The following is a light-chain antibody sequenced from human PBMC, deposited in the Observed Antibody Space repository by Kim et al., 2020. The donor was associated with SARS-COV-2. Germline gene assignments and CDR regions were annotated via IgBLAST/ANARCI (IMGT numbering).Light chain of an antibody. CDR1: QSIGNW. CDR3: QQCASTPT. CDR2: GAS. V-gene: IGKV1-39*01. J-gene: IGKJ1*01. Sequence: ASVGDRVIITCRASQSIGNWLNWYQHKPGKAPKLLIYGASSLQSGVPSGFSGSGSGTEFTLTISSLQPEDIATYYCQQCASTPTFGQGTKVDIK.